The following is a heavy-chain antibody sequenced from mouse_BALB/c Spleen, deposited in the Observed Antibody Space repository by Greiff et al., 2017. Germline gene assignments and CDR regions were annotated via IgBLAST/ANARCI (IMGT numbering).Heavy chain of an antibody. CDR1: GFTFSSFG. CDR3: ARPGYSSYFDY. V-gene: IGHV5-17*02. Sequence: EVQVVESGGGLVQPGGSRKLSCAASGFTFSSFGMHWVRQAPEKGLEWVAYISSGSSTIYYADTVKGRFTISRDNPKNTLFLQMTSLRSEDTAMYYCARPGYSSYFDYWGQGTTLTVSS. J-gene: IGHJ2*01. CDR2: ISSGSSTI. D-gene: IGHD2-3*01.